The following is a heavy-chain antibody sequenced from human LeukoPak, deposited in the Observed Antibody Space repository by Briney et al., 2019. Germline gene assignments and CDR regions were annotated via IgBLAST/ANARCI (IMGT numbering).Heavy chain of an antibody. J-gene: IGHJ4*02. V-gene: IGHV4-61*02. Sequence: SETLSLTCSVSGGFISSGGYYWSWLRQPAGKGLEWIGRIYTGGSTNYNPSLKSRVTMSVDTSKNQFSLKLTSVTAADTAVYYCARTSTVTTAFGIWGQGTLVTVSS. CDR1: GGFISSGGYY. CDR3: ARTSTVTTAFGI. CDR2: IYTGGST. D-gene: IGHD4-11*01.